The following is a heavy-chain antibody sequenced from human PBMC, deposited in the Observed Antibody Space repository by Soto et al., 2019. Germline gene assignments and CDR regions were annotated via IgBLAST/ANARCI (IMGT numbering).Heavy chain of an antibody. CDR3: ARDRGYCSGGTCYWCFDL. D-gene: IGHD2-15*01. V-gene: IGHV3-23*04. CDR1: GFSFSNNG. Sequence: VQLVESGGGLVQPGGSLRLSCAASGFSFSNNGISWVRQAPGKGLEWVSTISSTGSSTYYADSVKGRFTISRDNSKNTVFVQMNSLRAEDTAVYYCARDRGYCSGGTCYWCFDLWGRGTLVTVSS. J-gene: IGHJ2*01. CDR2: ISSTGSST.